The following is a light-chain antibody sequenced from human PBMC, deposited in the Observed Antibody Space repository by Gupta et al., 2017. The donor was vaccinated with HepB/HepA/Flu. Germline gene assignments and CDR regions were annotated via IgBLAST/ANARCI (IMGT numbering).Light chain of an antibody. V-gene: IGLV2-14*03. CDR1: SSDVGGYNY. Sequence: QSALTQPASVSGSPGQSITISCTGTSSDVGGYNYVSWYQQHPGKAPKLMIYDGSNRPSGVSNRFSGSKSGNTASLTISGLQAEDEADYYCSSYTTSITVVFGGGTRLTVL. CDR2: DGS. J-gene: IGLJ2*01. CDR3: SSYTTSITVV.